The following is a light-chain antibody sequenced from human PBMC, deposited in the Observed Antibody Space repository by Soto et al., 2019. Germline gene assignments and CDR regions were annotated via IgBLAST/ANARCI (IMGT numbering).Light chain of an antibody. V-gene: IGKV3-11*01. CDR3: QQLTDWPPQWT. CDR2: GSS. J-gene: IGKJ1*01. Sequence: EIVLTQSPATLSLSPGERATLSCRASQSVSTYLAWYQQKPGQTPRLLIYGSSTRATGVPARFSGSGSGTDFTLTISSLEPEDFAVYYCQQLTDWPPQWTFGQGTKVHIK. CDR1: QSVSTY.